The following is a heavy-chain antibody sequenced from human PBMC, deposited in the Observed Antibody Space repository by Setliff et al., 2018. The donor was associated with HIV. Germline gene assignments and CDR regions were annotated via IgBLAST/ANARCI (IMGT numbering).Heavy chain of an antibody. J-gene: IGHJ4*02. D-gene: IGHD2-15*01. V-gene: IGHV4-38-2*01. CDR2: IFHSAAT. CDR1: GYSISSGYY. Sequence: SETLSLTCAVSGYSISSGYYWGWIRQPPGKGLEWIGSIFHSAATNYNPSLKSRVTISIDTSKNQFSLKLTSVTAADTAIYYCASLLNLGPKSFFDYWGQGALVTV. CDR3: ASLLNLGPKSFFDY.